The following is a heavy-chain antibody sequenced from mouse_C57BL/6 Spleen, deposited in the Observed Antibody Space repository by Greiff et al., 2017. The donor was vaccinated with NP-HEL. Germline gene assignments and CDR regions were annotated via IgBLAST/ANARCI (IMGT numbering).Heavy chain of an antibody. V-gene: IGHV1-53*01. CDR3: ARDGSSSWFAG. Sequence: VQLQQPGTELVKPGASVKLSCKASAYTFTSYWMHWVKQRPGQGLEWIGNINPTNGVTNYNEKFKSKATLTVDNSSSTAYMQLSSLTSEDAAVYYCARDGSSSWFAGRGQGALVTVST. CDR2: INPTNGVT. D-gene: IGHD1-1*01. CDR1: AYTFTSYW. J-gene: IGHJ3*01.